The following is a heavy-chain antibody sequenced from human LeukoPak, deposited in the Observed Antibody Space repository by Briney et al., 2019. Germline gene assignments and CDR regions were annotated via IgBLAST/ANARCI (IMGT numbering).Heavy chain of an antibody. D-gene: IGHD6-25*01. J-gene: IGHJ4*02. V-gene: IGHV3-30*19. Sequence: GGSLRLSCAASGFTFSTYGMHWVRQAPGKGLEWVAVISYDGSNKYYADSVKGRFTISRDNSKNTLYLQMNSLRAEDTAVYYCARDLSGFLFYWGQGTLVTVSS. CDR2: ISYDGSNK. CDR1: GFTFSTYG. CDR3: ARDLSGFLFY.